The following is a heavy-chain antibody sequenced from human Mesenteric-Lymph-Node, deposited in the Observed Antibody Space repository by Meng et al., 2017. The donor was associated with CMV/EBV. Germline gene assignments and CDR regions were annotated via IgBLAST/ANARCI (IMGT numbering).Heavy chain of an antibody. J-gene: IGHJ4*02. CDR2: ITSYSSYI. Sequence: GESLKISCAASGFSFTDYRMNWVRQAPGKGLEWVSCITSYSSYIYYADSVKGRFTISRDNAKNSLYLQMNSLRAEDTAVYYCARVNSDVDGFDYWGQGTLVTVS. CDR1: GFSFTDYR. CDR3: ARVNSDVDGFDY. D-gene: IGHD5-24*01. V-gene: IGHV3-21*01.